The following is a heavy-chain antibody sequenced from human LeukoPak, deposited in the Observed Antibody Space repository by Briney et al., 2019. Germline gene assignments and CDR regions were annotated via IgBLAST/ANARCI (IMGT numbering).Heavy chain of an antibody. CDR1: GFTFSTYG. CDR2: VWYDGSNI. Sequence: PEGSLRLSCAASGFTFSTYGMHWVRQAPGKGLEWVAVVWYDGSNIHYVDSVKGRFTISRDNSKSTLYLQMNSLTAEDTAVYYCARGGYSGTYYFDYWGQGTLVTVSS. CDR3: ARGGYSGTYYFDY. J-gene: IGHJ4*02. D-gene: IGHD1-26*01. V-gene: IGHV3-33*01.